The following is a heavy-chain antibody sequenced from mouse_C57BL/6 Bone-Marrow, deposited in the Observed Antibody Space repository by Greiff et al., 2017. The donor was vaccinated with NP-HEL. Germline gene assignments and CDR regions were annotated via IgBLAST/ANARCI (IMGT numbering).Heavy chain of an antibody. CDR1: GYTFTSYG. CDR2: IYPRSGNT. Sequence: QVQLKESGAELARPGASVKLSCKASGYTFTSYGISWVKQRTGQGLEWIGEIYPRSGNTYYNEKFKGKATLTADKSSSTAYMELRSLTSEDSAVYFCARDIYYYGSRFAYWGQGTLVTVSA. D-gene: IGHD1-1*01. J-gene: IGHJ3*01. CDR3: ARDIYYYGSRFAY. V-gene: IGHV1-81*01.